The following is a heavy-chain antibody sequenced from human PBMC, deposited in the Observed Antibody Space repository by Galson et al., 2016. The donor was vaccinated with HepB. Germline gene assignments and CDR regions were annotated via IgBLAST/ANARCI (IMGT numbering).Heavy chain of an antibody. CDR2: ISTYNGNS. V-gene: IGHV1-18*01. CDR3: ARGGSAMFDY. J-gene: IGHJ4*02. D-gene: IGHD1-1*01. Sequence: SVKVSCKASNYTFINYGIIWVRQAPGQGLEWMGWISTYNGNSDYAQKFQGRVTMTRDTSTSTAYMELRSLRSDDAAVYYCARGGSAMFDYWGQGTVVTVSS. CDR1: NYTFINYG.